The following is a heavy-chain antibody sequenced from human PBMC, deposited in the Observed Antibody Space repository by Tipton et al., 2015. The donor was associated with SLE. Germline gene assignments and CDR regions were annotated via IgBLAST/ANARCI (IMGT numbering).Heavy chain of an antibody. CDR3: VRINDFWSAYHDY. V-gene: IGHV1-18*04. CDR1: GGTFTTYG. D-gene: IGHD3-3*01. CDR2: ISAYNGNT. J-gene: IGHJ4*02. Sequence: QLVQSGAEVKKPGSSVKVSCKASGGTFTTYGISWVRQAPGQGLEWMGWISAYNGNTNYAQKLQGRVTMTTDTSTSTAHMELRSLRSDDTALYYCVRINDFWSAYHDYWGQGTLVTVSS.